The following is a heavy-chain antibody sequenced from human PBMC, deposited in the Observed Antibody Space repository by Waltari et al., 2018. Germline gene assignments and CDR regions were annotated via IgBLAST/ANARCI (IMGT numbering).Heavy chain of an antibody. CDR2: MKQDGTEE. D-gene: IGHD3-3*01. Sequence: EVQVVESGGGLVQPGGSLRLSCAASGFTFSSYSMSWVRQAPGEGLELVANMKQDGTEEYSLNSVKGRFSLSRDSAKNSVFLQMNSLRVEDTAVYYCARWRGRQSECDNWGQGTLVTVSS. CDR1: GFTFSSYS. J-gene: IGHJ4*02. CDR3: ARWRGRQSECDN. V-gene: IGHV3-7*01.